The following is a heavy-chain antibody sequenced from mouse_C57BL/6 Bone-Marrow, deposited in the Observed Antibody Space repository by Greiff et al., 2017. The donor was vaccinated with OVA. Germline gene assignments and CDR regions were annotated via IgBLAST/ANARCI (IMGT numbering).Heavy chain of an antibody. CDR3: TRGGYYSNYVAMDY. D-gene: IGHD2-5*01. CDR2: ISSGGDYI. J-gene: IGHJ4*01. Sequence: EVMLVESGEGLVKPGGSLKLSCAASGFTFSSYAMSWVRQTPEKRLEWVAYISSGGDYIYYADTVKGRFTISRDNARNTLYLQMSSLKSEDTAMYYCTRGGYYSNYVAMDYWGQGTSVTVSS. V-gene: IGHV5S21*01. CDR1: GFTFSSYA.